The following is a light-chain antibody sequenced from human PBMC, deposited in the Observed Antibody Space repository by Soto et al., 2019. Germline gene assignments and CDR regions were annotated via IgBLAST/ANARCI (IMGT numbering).Light chain of an antibody. CDR2: GAS. J-gene: IGKJ1*01. CDR3: HQYDSWPPWT. CDR1: QRVSSNY. V-gene: IGKV3-20*01. Sequence: IALTQSPGTLSLSPGERATLSCRASQRVSSNYVAWYQHKPGQAPRLLIHGASIRATGIPDRFSGSGSGTEFTLTISSLQSEDFAVYYCHQYDSWPPWTFGQGTKVEIK.